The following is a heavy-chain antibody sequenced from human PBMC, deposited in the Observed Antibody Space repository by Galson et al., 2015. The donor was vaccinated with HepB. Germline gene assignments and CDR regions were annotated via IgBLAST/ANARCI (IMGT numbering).Heavy chain of an antibody. CDR3: AKDMGKRGRWWGANLDS. CDR1: GFTFDDST. V-gene: IGHV3-43*01. Sequence: SLRLSCAASGFTFDDSTMHWVRQVPGKGLQWVSLITWNGDYTYYADSVRGRFTISRDNSKNSLHLQMNSLRIEDTALYYCAKDMGKRGRWWGANLDSWGQGTPVTVSS. J-gene: IGHJ4*02. D-gene: IGHD2-15*01. CDR2: ITWNGDYT.